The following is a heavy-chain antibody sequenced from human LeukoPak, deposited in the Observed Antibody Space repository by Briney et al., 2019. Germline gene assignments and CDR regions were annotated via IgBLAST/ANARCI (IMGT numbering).Heavy chain of an antibody. CDR3: ASPSLVY. CDR2: MYYGGST. Sequence: SETLSLTCTVSGCSISSSSYYWVWIRQPPGKGLEWIGSMYYGGSTYYNPSRKSRVTISVDTSKNLFSLKLSSVTAADTVLLYCASPSLVYWGQGTLVTVSS. V-gene: IGHV4-39*01. CDR1: GCSISSSSYY. D-gene: IGHD3-16*01. J-gene: IGHJ4*02.